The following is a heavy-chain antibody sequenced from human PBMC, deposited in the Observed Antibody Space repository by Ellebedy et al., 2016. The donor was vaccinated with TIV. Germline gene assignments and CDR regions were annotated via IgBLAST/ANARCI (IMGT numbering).Heavy chain of an antibody. J-gene: IGHJ4*02. CDR2: INQDGSEK. CDR3: ARENWYNDY. D-gene: IGHD1/OR15-1a*01. Sequence: PGGSLRLSCAASGFTFTTFWMSWVRQAPGKGLEWVGNINQDGSEKCYGDSVKGRFTISRDNAKNSVYLQMNSLRAEDTAVYYCARENWYNDYWGQGTLVTGSS. CDR1: GFTFTTFW. V-gene: IGHV3-7*04.